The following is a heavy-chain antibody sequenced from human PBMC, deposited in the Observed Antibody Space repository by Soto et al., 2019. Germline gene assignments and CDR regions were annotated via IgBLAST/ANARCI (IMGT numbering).Heavy chain of an antibody. CDR3: ARAPGSILRFLGLGYDAFDI. J-gene: IGHJ3*02. D-gene: IGHD3-3*01. V-gene: IGHV3-7*01. CDR1: GFTFSSYW. CDR2: IKQDGSEK. Sequence: GGSLRLSCAASGFTFSSYWMSWVRQAPGKGLEWVANIKQDGSEKYYVDSVKGRFTISRDNAKNSLYLQMNSLRAEDTAVYYCARAPGSILRFLGLGYDAFDIWGQGTMVTVSS.